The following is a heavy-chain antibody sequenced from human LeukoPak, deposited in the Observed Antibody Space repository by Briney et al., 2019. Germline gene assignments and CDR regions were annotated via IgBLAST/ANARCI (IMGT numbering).Heavy chain of an antibody. CDR3: ARRPPFDP. CDR2: ISAYNGNT. CDR1: GYTFTSYG. V-gene: IGHV1-8*03. J-gene: IGHJ5*02. Sequence: ASVKVSCKASGYTFTSYGISWVRQAPGQGLEWMGWISAYNGNTGYAQKFQGRVTITRNTSINTAYMELSGLRSEDTDVYYCARRPPFDPWGQGTLVTVSS.